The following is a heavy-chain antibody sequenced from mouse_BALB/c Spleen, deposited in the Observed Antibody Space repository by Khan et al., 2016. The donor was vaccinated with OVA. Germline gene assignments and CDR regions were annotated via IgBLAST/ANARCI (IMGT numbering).Heavy chain of an antibody. CDR1: GFTFSSFG. V-gene: IGHV5-17*02. D-gene: IGHD1-1*01. CDR2: ISGDSNTI. Sequence: EVELVESGGGLVQPGGSRKLSCVASGFTFSSFGMHWVRQAPEKGLEWVAYISGDSNTIYYTDTVMGRFTISRDNPKNTLFLQMTSLRSEYMAMYYCARSYFYGYYFDQWGQGTTLTVSS. CDR3: ARSYFYGYYFDQ. J-gene: IGHJ2*01.